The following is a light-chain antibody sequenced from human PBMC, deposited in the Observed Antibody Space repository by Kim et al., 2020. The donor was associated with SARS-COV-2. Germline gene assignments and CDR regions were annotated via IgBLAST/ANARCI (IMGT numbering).Light chain of an antibody. J-gene: IGLJ3*02. CDR3: SSYTSSSTWV. CDR1: SRDVGGYNY. CDR2: DVS. V-gene: IGLV2-14*04. Sequence: GQSITISCTGTSRDVGGYNYFSWYQQHPGKAPKLMIYDVSKRPSGVSNRFSGSKSGDTASLTISGLQSEVEADYYCSSYTSSSTWVFGGGTQLTVL.